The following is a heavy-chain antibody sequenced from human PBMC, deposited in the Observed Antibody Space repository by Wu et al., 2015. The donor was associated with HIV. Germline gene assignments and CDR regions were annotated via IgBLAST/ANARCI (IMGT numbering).Heavy chain of an antibody. D-gene: IGHD2-21*01. V-gene: IGHV1-2*02. J-gene: IGHJ6*03. Sequence: QAQLVQSGAEVKKPGASVRVSCQTSGYSFTAHYIHWVRQAPGQGLEWMGWIRPDSGATVYAERFEDRVTMTRDASISTAYMQLRRLRSDDTAVYFCARDLGDDFAVRGFYWYMDVWGRGTAITVSS. CDR1: GYSFTAHY. CDR2: IRPDSGAT. CDR3: ARDLGDDFAVRGFYWYMDV.